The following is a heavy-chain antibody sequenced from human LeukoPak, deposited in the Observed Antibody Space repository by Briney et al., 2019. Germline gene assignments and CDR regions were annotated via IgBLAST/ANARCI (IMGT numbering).Heavy chain of an antibody. V-gene: IGHV1-18*01. J-gene: IGHJ6*02. CDR3: ARQVTHHVYYGMDV. Sequence: ASVTVSCKASGYTFINYDIRWVRQAPGQGLEWMGWISAYNGNTNYAQKFQGRVTMTTDTSTSTAYMELRSLRSDDTAVYFCARQVTHHVYYGMDVWGQGTTVIVSS. D-gene: IGHD4-11*01. CDR2: ISAYNGNT. CDR1: GYTFINYD.